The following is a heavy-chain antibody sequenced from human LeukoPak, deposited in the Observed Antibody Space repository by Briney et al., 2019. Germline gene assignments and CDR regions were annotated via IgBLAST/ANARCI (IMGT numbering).Heavy chain of an antibody. J-gene: IGHJ4*02. Sequence: GGSLRLSCAASGFTFSSYAMSWVRQAPGKGLEWVSAISGSGGSTYYADSVKGRFTISRDNSKNTLYLQMNSLRAEDTAVYYCAKLVFGDSSGFVGYWGQGTLVTVPS. CDR1: GFTFSSYA. D-gene: IGHD3-22*01. CDR2: ISGSGGST. CDR3: AKLVFGDSSGFVGY. V-gene: IGHV3-23*01.